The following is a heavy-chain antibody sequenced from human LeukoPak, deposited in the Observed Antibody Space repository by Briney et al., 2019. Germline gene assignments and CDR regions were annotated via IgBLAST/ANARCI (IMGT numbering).Heavy chain of an antibody. CDR1: GYTFNTYG. CDR3: ARDPSSFDY. CDR2: INTNTGNP. J-gene: IGHJ4*02. D-gene: IGHD6-6*01. Sequence: ASVKVSCKAFGYTFNTYGMSWVRQAPGQGLEWMGWINTNTGNPTYAQGFTGRFVFSLDTSVSTAYLQISSLKAEDTAVYYCARDPSSFDYWGQGTLVTVSS. V-gene: IGHV7-4-1*02.